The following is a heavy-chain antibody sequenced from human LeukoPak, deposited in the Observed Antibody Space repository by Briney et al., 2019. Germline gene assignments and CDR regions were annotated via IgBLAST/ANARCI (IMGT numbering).Heavy chain of an antibody. D-gene: IGHD3-10*01. CDR3: ARDRRITMVRGVSSAPDY. CDR1: GFTFSSYW. V-gene: IGHV3-74*01. CDR2: INSDGSST. J-gene: IGHJ4*02. Sequence: PGGSLRLSCAASGFTFSSYWMHLVRQAPGKGLVWVSRINSDGSSTSYADSVKGRSTISRDNAKNTLYLQMNSLRAEDTAVYYCARDRRITMVRGVSSAPDYWGQGTLVTVSS.